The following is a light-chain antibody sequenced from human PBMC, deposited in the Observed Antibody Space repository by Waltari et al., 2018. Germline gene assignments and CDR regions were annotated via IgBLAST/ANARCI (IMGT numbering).Light chain of an antibody. V-gene: IGLV3-1*01. CDR2: PVN. Sequence: SYEMAQSHSLSVSPGPTASITCSGDNLGDTYACWYQQKPGQSPVLVIYPVNKRPSRLPDRFSGHNSGNTATLTVSGTQAIDEAHYYCQALHSSFVVFGGGTKLTVL. J-gene: IGLJ2*01. CDR3: QALHSSFVV. CDR1: NLGDTY.